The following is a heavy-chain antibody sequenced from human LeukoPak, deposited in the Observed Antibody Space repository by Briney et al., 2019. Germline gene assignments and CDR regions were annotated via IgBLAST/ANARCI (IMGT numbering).Heavy chain of an antibody. CDR1: GGSFSGYY. Sequence: SETLSLTCAVYGGSFSGYYWSWIRQPPGKGLEWIGEINHSGSTNYNPSLKSRVTISVDTSKNQFSLKLSSVTAADTAVYYCARVPHPGYCSGGSCYLRYYYYMDVWGKGTTVTVSS. J-gene: IGHJ6*03. V-gene: IGHV4-34*01. CDR2: INHSGST. CDR3: ARVPHPGYCSGGSCYLRYYYYMDV. D-gene: IGHD2-15*01.